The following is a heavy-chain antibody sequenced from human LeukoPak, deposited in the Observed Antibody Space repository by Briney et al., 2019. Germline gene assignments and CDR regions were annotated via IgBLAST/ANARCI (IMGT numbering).Heavy chain of an antibody. V-gene: IGHV1-69*04. D-gene: IGHD3-3*01. CDR1: GGTFSSYT. J-gene: IGHJ6*03. CDR3: ARDYNDFWSQFRYYMDV. Sequence: GSSVRVSCKASGGTFSSYTISWVRQAPGQGLEWMGRIIPILGIANYAQKFQGRVTITADKSTSTAYMELSSLRSEDTAVYYCARDYNDFWSQFRYYMDVWGKGTTVTVSS. CDR2: IIPILGIA.